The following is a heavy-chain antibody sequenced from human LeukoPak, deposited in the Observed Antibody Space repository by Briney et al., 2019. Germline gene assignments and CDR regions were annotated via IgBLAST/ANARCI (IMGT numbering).Heavy chain of an antibody. D-gene: IGHD6-19*01. J-gene: IGHJ4*02. Sequence: SETLSLTCAVYGGSFSGYYWSWIRQPPGKGLEWIGEINHSGSTNYNPSLKSRVTISVDTSKNQFSLKLSSVTAADTAVYYCARGLSSGWYLWGQGTLVTVCS. CDR2: INHSGST. V-gene: IGHV4-34*01. CDR3: ARGLSSGWYL. CDR1: GGSFSGYY.